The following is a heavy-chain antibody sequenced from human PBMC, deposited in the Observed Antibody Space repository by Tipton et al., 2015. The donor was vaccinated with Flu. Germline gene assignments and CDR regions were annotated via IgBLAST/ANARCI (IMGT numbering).Heavy chain of an antibody. D-gene: IGHD2-2*01. V-gene: IGHV4-38-2*01. J-gene: IGHJ4*02. CDR3: ARHQTSSLLPFDY. Sequence: TLSLTCSVSGDSIGSPYFWGWIRQPPGKGLEWIGNIHQAGTTYYNPSLMSRVTITVDRPKNQFSLKLRSVTGADTAVYYCARHQTSSLLPFDYWGQGTLVTVSS. CDR2: IHQAGTT. CDR1: GDSIGSPYF.